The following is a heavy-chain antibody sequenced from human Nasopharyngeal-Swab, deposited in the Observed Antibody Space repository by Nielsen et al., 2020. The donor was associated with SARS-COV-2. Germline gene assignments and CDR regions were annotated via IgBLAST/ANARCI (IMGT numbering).Heavy chain of an antibody. Sequence: GGSLRLSCAASGFTFKNYGMHWVRQAPGKGLEWVAVTSPDGTNRYYADSVKGRFSISRDNSKNTLFLEVNSLRAADTAVYYCAKSMTTLIAYYYYGADVWGQGTTVTVSS. CDR1: GFTFKNYG. CDR3: AKSMTTLIAYYYYGADV. J-gene: IGHJ6*02. D-gene: IGHD4-11*01. CDR2: TSPDGTNR. V-gene: IGHV3-30*18.